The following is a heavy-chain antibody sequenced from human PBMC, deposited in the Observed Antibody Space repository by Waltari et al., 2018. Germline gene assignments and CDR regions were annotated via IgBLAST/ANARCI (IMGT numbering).Heavy chain of an antibody. CDR1: GSSFTSHW. J-gene: IGHJ4*02. CDR3: VRHRTTYPLEIDY. D-gene: IGHD2-2*01. V-gene: IGHV5-10-1*01. Sequence: EVQLVPSGAEVKKPDKSLRISREGSGSSFTSHWIRWVRQMPGQGLEWVGRIDPSASFRNYGPAFEGHVTISVDQSLRTAYLQWDSLKASDTAIYYCVRHRTTYPLEIDYWGQGTLVTVSS. CDR2: IDPSASFR.